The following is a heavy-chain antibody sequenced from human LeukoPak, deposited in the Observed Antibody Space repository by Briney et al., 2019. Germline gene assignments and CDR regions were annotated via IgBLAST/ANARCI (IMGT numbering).Heavy chain of an antibody. CDR1: GGSFSVYY. J-gene: IGHJ4*02. CDR2: IYYSGST. D-gene: IGHD3-9*01. Sequence: SETLSLTCAVYGGSFSVYYWSWIRQPPGKGLEWIGYIYYSGSTNYNPSLKSRVTISVDTSKNQFSLKLSSVTAADTAVYYCARETTYYDILTGRDRYFDYWGQGTLVTISS. V-gene: IGHV4-59*01. CDR3: ARETTYYDILTGRDRYFDY.